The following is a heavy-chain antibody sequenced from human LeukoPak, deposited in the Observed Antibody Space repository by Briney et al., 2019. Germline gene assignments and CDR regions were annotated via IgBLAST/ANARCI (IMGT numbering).Heavy chain of an antibody. CDR2: VSYTGRT. CDR1: VGSLSGHY. CDR3: AGLLDNDISGDPDTFDV. Sequence: SETLSLTCTVSVGSLSGHYWSWIRQPPGKRLEWIGYVSYTGRTKYNPSLQSRVTISIDTSKSQFSLKLTSVTSADTDVYSCAGLLDNDISGDPDTFDVWGQGTTVIVSS. J-gene: IGHJ3*01. D-gene: IGHD3-22*01. V-gene: IGHV4-59*11.